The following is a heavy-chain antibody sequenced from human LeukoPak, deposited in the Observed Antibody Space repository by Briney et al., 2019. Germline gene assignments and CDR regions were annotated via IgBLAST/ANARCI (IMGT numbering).Heavy chain of an antibody. D-gene: IGHD3-3*01. J-gene: IGHJ6*02. CDR2: INHSGST. CDR1: GGSFSGYY. Sequence: SETLSLTCAVYGGSFSGYYWSWIRQPPGKGLEWIGEINHSGSTNYNPSLKSRVTISVDTSKNQFSLKLSSVTAADTAVYYCARASLYDFWSGYSPYGMDVWGQGTTVTVSS. V-gene: IGHV4-34*01. CDR3: ARASLYDFWSGYSPYGMDV.